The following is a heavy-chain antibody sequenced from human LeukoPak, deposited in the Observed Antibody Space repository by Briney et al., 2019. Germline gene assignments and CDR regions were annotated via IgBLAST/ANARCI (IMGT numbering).Heavy chain of an antibody. D-gene: IGHD3-3*01. CDR3: AKSARSIKRITIFGVVIPTQAENGMDV. V-gene: IGHV3-23*01. CDR1: GFTFSTYA. Sequence: GGSLRLSCAASGFTFSTYAMSWVRQAPGKGLEWVSGISDSGGGAYYADSVKGRFTISRDNSKNTLYLQMNSLRAEDTALYYCAKSARSIKRITIFGVVIPTQAENGMDVWGQGTTVTVSS. CDR2: ISDSGGGA. J-gene: IGHJ6*02.